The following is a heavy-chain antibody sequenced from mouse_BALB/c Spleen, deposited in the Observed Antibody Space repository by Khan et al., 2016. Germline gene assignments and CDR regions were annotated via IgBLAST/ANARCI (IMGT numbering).Heavy chain of an antibody. CDR2: ISSGGSYT. CDR1: GFTFSSYG. J-gene: IGHJ2*01. D-gene: IGHD1-1*01. Sequence: EVELVESGGDLVKPGGSLKLSCAASGFTFSSYGMSWVRQSPDKRLEWVATISSGGSYTYYPASVKGRFTISRDNAKNTLYLQRRSLKTEDTAMYYCERHVTTEVADYWGQGTTLTVSA. CDR3: ERHVTTEVADY. V-gene: IGHV5-6*01.